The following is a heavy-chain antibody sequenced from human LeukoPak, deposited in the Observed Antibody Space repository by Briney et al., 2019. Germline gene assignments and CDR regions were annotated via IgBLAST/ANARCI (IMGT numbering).Heavy chain of an antibody. CDR2: ISGSGGST. J-gene: IGHJ4*02. D-gene: IGHD5-12*01. V-gene: IGHV3-23*01. CDR1: GFTFSSYA. Sequence: GGSLRLSCAGSGFTFSSYAMSWVRQAPGKGLEWVSAISGSGGSTYYADSVKGRFTISRDNSKNTLYLQMNSLRAEDTAVYYCAKITGYVPGLIDYWGQGTLVTVSS. CDR3: AKITGYVPGLIDY.